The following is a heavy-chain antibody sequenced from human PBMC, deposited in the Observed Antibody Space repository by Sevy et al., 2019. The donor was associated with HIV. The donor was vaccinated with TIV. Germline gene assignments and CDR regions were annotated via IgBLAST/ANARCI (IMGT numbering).Heavy chain of an antibody. D-gene: IGHD1-26*01. Sequence: GGSLRLSCAASRFTFKTYWMSWVRQAPGKGLEWVGNIKEDGSAKYYADSVRGRFTISRNNAKNSLYLQMSSLRVEDTAVYYCARDSPGYGGYSYWGQGTLVTVSS. CDR3: ARDSPGYGGYSY. CDR1: RFTFKTYW. J-gene: IGHJ4*01. CDR2: IKEDGSAK. V-gene: IGHV3-7*01.